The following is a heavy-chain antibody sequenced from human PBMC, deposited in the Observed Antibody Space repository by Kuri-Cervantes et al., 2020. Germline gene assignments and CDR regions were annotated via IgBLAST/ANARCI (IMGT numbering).Heavy chain of an antibody. CDR2: IKSKTDGGTT. V-gene: IGHV3-15*01. J-gene: IGHJ4*02. CDR3: TRGGVGAPFDD. D-gene: IGHD1-26*01. Sequence: GESLKISCAASGFTFSNAWMSWVRQAPGRGLEWVGRIKSKTDGGTTDYAAPVKGRFTISRDDSKSIAYLQMNSLKTEDTAVYYCTRGGVGAPFDDWGQGTLVTVSS. CDR1: GFTFSNAW.